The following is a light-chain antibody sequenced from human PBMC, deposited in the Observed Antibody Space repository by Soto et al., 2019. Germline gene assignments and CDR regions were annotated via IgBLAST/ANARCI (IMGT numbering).Light chain of an antibody. CDR1: SSDVGNYNY. V-gene: IGLV2-8*01. Sequence: QSVLPQPPSASGSPGQSVTISCTGSSSDVGNYNYVSWYQQHPGKAPKLMIQEVTKRPSWVPDRFSGSKSGNTASLTVSGLQAEDEADYYCSSYAGNNIFVFGTGTKVTVL. J-gene: IGLJ1*01. CDR2: EVT. CDR3: SSYAGNNIFV.